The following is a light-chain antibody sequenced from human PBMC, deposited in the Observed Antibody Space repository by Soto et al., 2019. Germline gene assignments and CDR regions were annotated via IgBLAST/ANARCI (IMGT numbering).Light chain of an antibody. CDR2: GAS. CDR3: QQYNNWPSGT. CDR1: QSVGSN. Sequence: EIVMTQSPATPSVSPGERATLSCRASQSVGSNLAWYQQKPGQPPRLLIYGASTRATGIPARFSGSGSGTEFTLTISSLQSEDFAVYYCQQYNNWPSGTFGQGTKVDIK. V-gene: IGKV3-15*01. J-gene: IGKJ1*01.